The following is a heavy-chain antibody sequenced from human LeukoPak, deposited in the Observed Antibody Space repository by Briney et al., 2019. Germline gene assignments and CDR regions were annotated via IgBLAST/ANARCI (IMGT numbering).Heavy chain of an antibody. CDR2: IRYDGSNY. CDR1: GFNFRTYG. V-gene: IGHV3-33*01. J-gene: IGHJ4*02. D-gene: IGHD4-23*01. Sequence: GGSLRLSCAASGFNFRTYGMHWVRQTPGKGLEWVALIRYDGSNYYYADSVKGRFTISRDNSKNTLYLQMNSLRAEDTAVYYCASGGERWYPDYWGQGTLVTVSS. CDR3: ASGGERWYPDY.